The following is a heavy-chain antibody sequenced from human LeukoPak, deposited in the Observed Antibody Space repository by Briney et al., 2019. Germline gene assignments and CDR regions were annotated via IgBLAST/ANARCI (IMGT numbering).Heavy chain of an antibody. CDR3: ARGVSNSASGLPTRYFDY. V-gene: IGHV1-46*01. D-gene: IGHD5-12*01. J-gene: IGHJ4*02. CDR2: INPSGGST. CDR1: GYTFTSHY. Sequence: ASVKVSCKASGYTFTSHYIHWVRQAPGHGLEWMGVINPSGGSTNYAEKFQARVTMTRDMFTNTVYMDVSSLRSEDTAIYYCARGVSNSASGLPTRYFDYWGQGALVTVSS.